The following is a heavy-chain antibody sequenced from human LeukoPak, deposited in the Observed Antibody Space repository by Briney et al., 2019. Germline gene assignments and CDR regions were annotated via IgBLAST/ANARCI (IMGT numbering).Heavy chain of an antibody. D-gene: IGHD3-9*01. J-gene: IGHJ4*02. CDR1: GGSISSYY. V-gene: IGHV4-59*01. CDR3: VREHDWGDFDF. CDR2: VSHSGNT. Sequence: SETLSLTCTVSGGSISSYYWTWIRQPPGKGLEWIGYVSHSGNTNYNPSLKSRVTISKDTSKNQFSLKLSSVTAADTAVYYCVREHDWGDFDFWGQGTLVTVSS.